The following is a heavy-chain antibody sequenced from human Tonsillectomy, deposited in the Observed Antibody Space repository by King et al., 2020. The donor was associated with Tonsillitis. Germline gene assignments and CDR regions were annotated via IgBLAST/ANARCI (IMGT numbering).Heavy chain of an antibody. CDR3: ARVESPDYYYYYMDV. Sequence: VQLTESGPGLVKPSQTLSLTCTVSGGSISSGSYYWSWIRQPAGKGLEWIGRIYTSGSTNYNPSLKSRVTMSVDTSKNQLSLKLSSVTAADTAVYYCARVESPDYYYYYMDVWGKGTTVTVSS. J-gene: IGHJ6*03. V-gene: IGHV4-61*02. CDR2: IYTSGST. CDR1: GGSISSGSYY.